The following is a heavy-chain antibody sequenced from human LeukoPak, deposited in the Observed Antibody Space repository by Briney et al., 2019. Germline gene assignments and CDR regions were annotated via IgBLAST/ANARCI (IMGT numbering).Heavy chain of an antibody. CDR3: ATLGVVPAAIPDY. CDR2: INNDGSGT. D-gene: IGHD2-2*01. J-gene: IGHJ4*02. V-gene: IGHV3-74*01. CDR1: GFTFSSYW. Sequence: GGSLRLSCAASGFTFSSYWMHWVRQAPGKGPVWVSRINNDGSGTTYADSVKGRFTISRDDAKNTLYLQMNSLRAEDTAVYYCATLGVVPAAIPDYWGQGTLVTVSS.